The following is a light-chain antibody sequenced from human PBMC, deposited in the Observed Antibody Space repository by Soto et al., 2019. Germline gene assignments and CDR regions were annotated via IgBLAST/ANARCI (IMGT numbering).Light chain of an antibody. J-gene: IGKJ2*01. V-gene: IGKV1-39*01. CDR2: GAS. CDR1: RSLSRY. CDR3: QESYSSPYF. Sequence: DIRLTQSPASLSASVGDRVSITCRTSRSLSRYLNWYQQKLGKAPKLLIYGASTLQGGVPSRFSGSGSGTDFTLTISGLQPEDFAPYYCQESYSSPYFFGQGTKL.